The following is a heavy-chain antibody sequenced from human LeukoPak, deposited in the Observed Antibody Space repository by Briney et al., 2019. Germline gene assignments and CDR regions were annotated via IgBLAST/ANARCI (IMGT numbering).Heavy chain of an antibody. J-gene: IGHJ4*02. CDR1: GFTFSNSW. V-gene: IGHV3-74*01. CDR3: ARGPNSNWSGLDF. D-gene: IGHD6-6*01. CDR2: ISPTGSTT. Sequence: GGSLRLSCAVSGFTFSNSWMNWVRQAPGKGLVWVSRISPTGSTTSYADSVKGRFTVSRDNAKNTLYLQVNNLRAEDTAVYYCARGPNSNWSGLDFWGQGTLLTVSS.